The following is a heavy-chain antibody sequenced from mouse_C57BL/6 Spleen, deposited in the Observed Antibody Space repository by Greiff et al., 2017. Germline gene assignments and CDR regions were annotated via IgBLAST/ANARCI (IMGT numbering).Heavy chain of an antibody. CDR1: GYTFTDYY. V-gene: IGHV1-76*01. D-gene: IGHD2-4*01. CDR3: TREEEYRAYDYDRNWYFDV. CDR2: IYPGSGTT. Sequence: QVQLQQSGAELVRPGASVKLSCKASGYTFTDYYINWVKQRPGQGLEWIARIYPGSGTTYYNEKFKGKATLTAEKSSSTAYMQLSSLTSEDSAGYFCTREEEYRAYDYDRNWYFDVWGTGTTVTVSS. J-gene: IGHJ1*03.